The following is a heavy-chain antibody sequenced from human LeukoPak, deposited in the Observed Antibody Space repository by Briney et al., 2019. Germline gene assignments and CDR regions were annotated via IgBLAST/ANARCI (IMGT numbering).Heavy chain of an antibody. V-gene: IGHV1-8*01. CDR3: ARAPVALRYCSDGTCYSPLDY. Sequence: AASVKVSCKAPGYTFINYDINWVRQTTGQGLEWMGWMNPDSGYTGYAQNFQARVTMTRSTSISTAYMELSSLKSEDTAVYYCARAPVALRYCSDGTCYSPLDYWGQGTLVTVSS. J-gene: IGHJ4*02. CDR2: MNPDSGYT. CDR1: GYTFINYD. D-gene: IGHD2-15*01.